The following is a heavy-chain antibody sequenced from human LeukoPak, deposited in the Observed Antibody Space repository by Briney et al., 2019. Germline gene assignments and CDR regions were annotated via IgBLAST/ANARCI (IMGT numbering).Heavy chain of an antibody. Sequence: GGSLRLSCAGSGFSFGTYNMNWVRQAPGKGLEWVSSISSTTYIYYADSVKGRFTISRDNAKNSLYLQMNSLRTEDTALYYCAALMGSSVDYWGQGTRVTVSS. CDR2: ISSTTYI. J-gene: IGHJ4*02. CDR3: AALMGSSVDY. D-gene: IGHD2-8*01. CDR1: GFSFGTYN. V-gene: IGHV3-21*01.